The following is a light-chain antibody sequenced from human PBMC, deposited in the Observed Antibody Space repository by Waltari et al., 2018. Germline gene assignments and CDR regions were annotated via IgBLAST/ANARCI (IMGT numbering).Light chain of an antibody. CDR2: DVS. CDR1: SSDVGGYKY. J-gene: IGLJ2*01. V-gene: IGLV2-14*03. CDR3: SSYTSSSNVI. Sequence: QSALTQPASLSGSPGQSITISCTGTSSDVGGYKYVSWYQQHPGKAPKLMIYDVSNRPSGFSNRFSGSKSGNTASLTISGLQAEDEADYYCSSYTSSSNVIFGGGTQLTVL.